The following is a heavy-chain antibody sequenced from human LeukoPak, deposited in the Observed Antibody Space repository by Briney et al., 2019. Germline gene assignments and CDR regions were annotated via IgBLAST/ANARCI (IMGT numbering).Heavy chain of an antibody. CDR3: AREPGYYYYYMDV. J-gene: IGHJ6*03. Sequence: ASVKVSCKASGYTFTGYYMHWVRQAPGQGLEWMGWISAYNGNTNYAQKLQGRVTMTTDTSTSTVYMELSSLRSEDTAVYYCAREPGYYYYYMDVWGKGTTVTVSS. D-gene: IGHD3-10*01. V-gene: IGHV1-18*04. CDR2: ISAYNGNT. CDR1: GYTFTGYY.